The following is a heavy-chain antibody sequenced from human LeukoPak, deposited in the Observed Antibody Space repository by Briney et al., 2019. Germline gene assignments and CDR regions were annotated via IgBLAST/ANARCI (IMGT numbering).Heavy chain of an antibody. J-gene: IGHJ6*02. V-gene: IGHV3-30*02. D-gene: IGHD6-13*01. CDR3: AKDNLGGIAAAGPLGYYGMDV. CDR1: GFTFSAYG. CDR2: IRYDETYK. Sequence: QSGGSLRLSCTASGFTFSAYGMHWVRQAPGKGLEWVSFIRYDETYKYYADSVKGRFTVSRDNSKNTLYLQMNSLRAEDTALYYCAKDNLGGIAAAGPLGYYGMDVWGQGTTVTVSS.